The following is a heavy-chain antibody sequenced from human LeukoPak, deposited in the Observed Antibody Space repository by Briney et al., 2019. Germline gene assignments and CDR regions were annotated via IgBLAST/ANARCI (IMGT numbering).Heavy chain of an antibody. J-gene: IGHJ3*02. Sequence: ASVKVSCKVSGYTFTVTGYYIHWVRRAPGQGLEWMGWINPNSGGTNYAQRFQGRITMTRDTSISTAYMELSSLRSDDTALYYCARVPHRGTIVELPGTILDAFDIWGQGTMVTVSS. V-gene: IGHV1-2*02. D-gene: IGHD1-7*01. CDR3: ARVPHRGTIVELPGTILDAFDI. CDR1: GYTFTVTGYY. CDR2: INPNSGGT.